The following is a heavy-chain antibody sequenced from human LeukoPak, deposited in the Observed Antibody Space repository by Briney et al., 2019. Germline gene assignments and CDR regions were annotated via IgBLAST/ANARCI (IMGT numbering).Heavy chain of an antibody. Sequence: GGSLRLSCAASGFIFSNYGIHWVRQAPGKGLEWVAFIRYDGSNRYYADSVKGRFTISRDNPKNTLYLQMNSLRAEDTAVYYCAKDPRNHRYDSSWYPTPRRGYFEYWGQGTLVTVSS. CDR1: GFIFSNYG. CDR2: IRYDGSNR. V-gene: IGHV3-30*02. D-gene: IGHD6-13*01. CDR3: AKDPRNHRYDSSWYPTPRRGYFEY. J-gene: IGHJ4*02.